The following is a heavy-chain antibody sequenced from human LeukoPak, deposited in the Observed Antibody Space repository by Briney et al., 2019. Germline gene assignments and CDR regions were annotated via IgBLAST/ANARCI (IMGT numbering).Heavy chain of an antibody. CDR3: ARVCLRWTTMIVVATDAFDI. Sequence: SETLSLTCAVYGGSFSGYYWSWIRQPPGKGLEWIGEINHSGSTNYNPSLKSRVTISVDTSKNQFSLKLSSVTAADTAVYYCARVCLRWTTMIVVATDAFDIWGQGTMVTVSS. CDR2: INHSGST. V-gene: IGHV4-34*01. D-gene: IGHD3-22*01. CDR1: GGSFSGYY. J-gene: IGHJ3*02.